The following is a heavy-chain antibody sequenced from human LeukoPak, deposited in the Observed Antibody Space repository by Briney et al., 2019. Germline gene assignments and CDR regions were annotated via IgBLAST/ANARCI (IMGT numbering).Heavy chain of an antibody. CDR1: GFTFSTYD. D-gene: IGHD4/OR15-4a*01. V-gene: IGHV3-64*01. CDR3: ARKGGPDYVARRYYFDY. J-gene: IGHJ4*02. Sequence: PGGSLRLSCVASGFTFSTYDMEWVRQAPGKGLEYVSSISSNGGSTYYANSVKGRFTISRDNSKNTLYLQMGSLRVEDMAVYYCARKGGPDYVARRYYFDYWGQGTPVTVSS. CDR2: ISSNGGST.